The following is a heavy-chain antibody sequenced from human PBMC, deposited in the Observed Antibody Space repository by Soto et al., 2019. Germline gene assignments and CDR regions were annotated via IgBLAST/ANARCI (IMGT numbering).Heavy chain of an antibody. J-gene: IGHJ4*02. D-gene: IGHD2-15*01. CDR2: ISGSGDST. CDR1: GFTFSSYA. CDR3: AKESGYGGGGSCYGGEYYSDY. V-gene: IGHV3-23*01. Sequence: EVQLLESGGDLVQPGGSLRLSCAASGFTFSSYAMSWVRQAPGKGLEWVAAISGSGDSTYYADSVKGRFTISRDNSKNTLYLQMNSLRAEDTAVYYCAKESGYGGGGSCYGGEYYSDYWGQGTLVTVSS.